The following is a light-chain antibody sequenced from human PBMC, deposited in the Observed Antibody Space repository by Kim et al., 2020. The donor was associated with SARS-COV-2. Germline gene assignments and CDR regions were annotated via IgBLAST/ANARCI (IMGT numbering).Light chain of an antibody. J-gene: IGLJ2*01. CDR1: SSNIVSNT. CDR3: AAWDGRLNGVI. V-gene: IGLV1-44*01. CDR2: SND. Sequence: QSVLTQPPSASGTPGQRVTISCSGSSSNIVSNTVNWYQQLPGTAPKLLIYSNDQRPSGVPDRISGSKSGTSASLAISGLQSEDEAEYFCAAWDGRLNGVIFGGGTQLTVL.